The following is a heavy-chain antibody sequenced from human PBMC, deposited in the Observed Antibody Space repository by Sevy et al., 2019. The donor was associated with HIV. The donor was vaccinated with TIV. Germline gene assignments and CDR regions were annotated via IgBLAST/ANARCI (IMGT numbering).Heavy chain of an antibody. CDR3: ARSVEGNFDY. CDR2: LTSDERTE. Sequence: GGSLRLSCAASGFRLNVYSMNWVRQAPGKGLEWVSYLTSDERTEYYADSVKGRFTISRDNARNSLFLQMNSLRDEDTAIYYCARSVEGNFDYWGHGALVTVSS. V-gene: IGHV3-48*02. D-gene: IGHD6-19*01. J-gene: IGHJ4*01. CDR1: GFRLNVYS.